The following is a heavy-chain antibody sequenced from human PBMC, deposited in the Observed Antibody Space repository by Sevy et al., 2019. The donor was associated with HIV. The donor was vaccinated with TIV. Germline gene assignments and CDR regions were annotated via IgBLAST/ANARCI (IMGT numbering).Heavy chain of an antibody. CDR3: ARDHGGVQDWYFDL. D-gene: IGHD2-8*02. Sequence: GGSLRLSCAASGFSVSNNYMSWVRQAPGRGLEWVSVIYTGGSTYYADSVEGRFTISRDNSKNTVYLQMNSLRAEDTAIYYCARDHGGVQDWYFDLWGRRTLVTVSS. CDR1: GFSVSNNY. V-gene: IGHV3-53*01. CDR2: IYTGGST. J-gene: IGHJ2*01.